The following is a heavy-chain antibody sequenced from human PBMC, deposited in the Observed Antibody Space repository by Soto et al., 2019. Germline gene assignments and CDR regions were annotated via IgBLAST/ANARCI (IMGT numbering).Heavy chain of an antibody. CDR1: GGSISTTNYY. Sequence: QLQLQESGPGLVKPSETLSLTCTISGGSISTTNYYWGWIRQPPGKVLEWIGTIYDSVSTYYNPTLKSRVTISVDTSKNQFSLKLSSVTAADTAVYYCARRCDYDWYCDLLGRGTLVTVSS. J-gene: IGHJ2*01. CDR3: ARRCDYDWYCDL. D-gene: IGHD4-17*01. CDR2: IYDSVST. V-gene: IGHV4-39*01.